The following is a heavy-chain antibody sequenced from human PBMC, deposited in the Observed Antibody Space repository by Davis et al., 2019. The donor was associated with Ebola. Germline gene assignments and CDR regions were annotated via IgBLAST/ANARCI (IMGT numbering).Heavy chain of an antibody. CDR1: GNSFTSHW. D-gene: IGHD2-8*02. V-gene: IGHV5-51*01. J-gene: IGHJ3*02. CDR3: ASLRRTITGMDDGFDI. Sequence: GESLKISCKDSGNSFTSHWIGWVRQMPGKGLEWMGLIYTGDSDTRYSPSFRGQVTISADKSTKTAFLQWSSLKASDSGMYYCASLRRTITGMDDGFDIWGQGTMVTVCS. CDR2: IYTGDSDT.